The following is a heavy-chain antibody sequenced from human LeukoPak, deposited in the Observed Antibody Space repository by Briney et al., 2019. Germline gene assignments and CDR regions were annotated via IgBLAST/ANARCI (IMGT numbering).Heavy chain of an antibody. CDR1: GASMSGYY. CDR3: AREKSQGAPGHFDY. Sequence: SETLSLTCSVPGASMSGYYWTWIRQSPGKGLEWIAFINYSGNNFYNPSLKSRVTMSIDTSKNQFSLNLDSVSPADTAVYYCAREKSQGAPGHFDYWGQGIPVTVS. V-gene: IGHV4-59*01. J-gene: IGHJ4*02. CDR2: INYSGNN.